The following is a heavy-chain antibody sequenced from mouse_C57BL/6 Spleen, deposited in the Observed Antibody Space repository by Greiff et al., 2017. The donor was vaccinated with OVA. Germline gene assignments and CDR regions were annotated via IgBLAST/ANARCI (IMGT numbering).Heavy chain of an antibody. CDR1: GYAFSSYW. Sequence: QVQLKQSGAELVKPGASVKISCKASGYAFSSYWMNWVKQRPGKGLEWIGQIYPGDGDTNYNGKFKGKATLTADKSSSTAYMQLSSLTSEDSAVYFCAREGLQLRFAYWGQGTLVTVSA. CDR3: AREGLQLRFAY. V-gene: IGHV1-80*01. J-gene: IGHJ3*01. D-gene: IGHD3-1*01. CDR2: IYPGDGDT.